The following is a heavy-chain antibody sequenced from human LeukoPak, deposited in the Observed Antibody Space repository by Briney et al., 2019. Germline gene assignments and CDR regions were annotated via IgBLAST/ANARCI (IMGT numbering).Heavy chain of an antibody. Sequence: SETLSLTCAVYGGSFSGYYWNWIRQSPGKGLEWIGEIEHSGSTKNSPSLKSRVTISVDKSKNPFSLAFNSVTAADTAIYYCATNGYYCIDVWGKGTTVTASS. D-gene: IGHD2-8*01. CDR1: GGSFSGYY. V-gene: IGHV4-34*01. CDR2: IEHSGST. CDR3: ATNGYYCIDV. J-gene: IGHJ6*03.